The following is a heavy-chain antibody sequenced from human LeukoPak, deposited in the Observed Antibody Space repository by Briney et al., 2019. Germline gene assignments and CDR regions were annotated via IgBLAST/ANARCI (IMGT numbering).Heavy chain of an antibody. CDR3: AKDKYYYGSGSFDY. CDR2: ISANGDAT. Sequence: PGGSLRLSCAASGFTFSTYAMSWVRQAPGKGLEWVSAISANGDATYYAGSVRGRFTISRDNSRNTLFLQMNSLRADDTAVYYCAKDKYYYGSGSFDYWGQGTLVTVSS. D-gene: IGHD3-10*01. J-gene: IGHJ4*02. V-gene: IGHV3-23*01. CDR1: GFTFSTYA.